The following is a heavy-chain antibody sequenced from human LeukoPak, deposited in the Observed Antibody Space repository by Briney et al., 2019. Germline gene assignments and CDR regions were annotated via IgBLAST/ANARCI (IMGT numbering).Heavy chain of an antibody. D-gene: IGHD1-26*01. V-gene: IGHV4-59*01. CDR2: IYYSGST. CDR3: ARVWATTLYFDY. Sequence: SETLSLTCTVSGGSISSYYWSWIRQPPGKGLEWIGYIYYSGSTNYNPSLKSRVTISVDTSKNQFSLKLSSVTAADTAVYYCARVWATTLYFDYWGQGTLVTVSS. J-gene: IGHJ4*02. CDR1: GGSISSYY.